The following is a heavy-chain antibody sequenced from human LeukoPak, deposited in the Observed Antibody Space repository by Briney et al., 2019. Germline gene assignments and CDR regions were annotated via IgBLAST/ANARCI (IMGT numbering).Heavy chain of an antibody. J-gene: IGHJ1*01. CDR3: ARGGGSYYLNYFQH. V-gene: IGHV3-21*01. CDR2: ISSSSSYI. D-gene: IGHD1-26*01. Sequence: GGSLRLSCAASGFTFSSYSMNWVRQAPGKGLEWVSSISSSSSYIYYADSVKGRFTISRDNAKNSLYLQMNSLRAEDTAVYYCARGGGSYYLNYFQHWGQGTLVTVSS. CDR1: GFTFSSYS.